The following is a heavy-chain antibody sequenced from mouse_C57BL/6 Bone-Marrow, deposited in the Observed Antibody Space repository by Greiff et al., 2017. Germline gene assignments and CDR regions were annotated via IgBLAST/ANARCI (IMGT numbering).Heavy chain of an antibody. CDR1: GYTFTSYW. CDR3: ARWNYYPYYFDY. V-gene: IGHV1-64*01. D-gene: IGHD1-1*01. J-gene: IGHJ2*01. CDR2: IHPNSGST. Sequence: QVQLQQPGAELVKPGASVKLSCKASGYTFTSYWMHWVKQRPGQGLEWIGMIHPNSGSTNYNEKFKSKATLTVDKSSSTAYMQLSSLTSEDSAVYYCARWNYYPYYFDYWGQGTTLTVSS.